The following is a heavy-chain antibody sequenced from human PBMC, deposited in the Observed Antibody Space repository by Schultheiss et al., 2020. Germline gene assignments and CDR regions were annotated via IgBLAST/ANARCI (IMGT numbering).Heavy chain of an antibody. Sequence: SSAASGFTVRSYSLYLVRQAPGKGLEWVSGIRGGDDGTYYADSVKGRFTISRDNSNNTLHLQMNILGAEDSGIYYCARGANRGYFDYWGQGTLVTVSS. J-gene: IGHJ4*03. CDR3: ARGANRGYFDY. D-gene: IGHD1-14*01. CDR2: IRGGDDGT. CDR1: GFTVRSYS. V-gene: IGHV3-23*01.